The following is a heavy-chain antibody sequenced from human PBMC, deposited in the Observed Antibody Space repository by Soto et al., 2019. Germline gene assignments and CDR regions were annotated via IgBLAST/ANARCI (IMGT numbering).Heavy chain of an antibody. J-gene: IGHJ4*02. CDR3: ARGMGASIAVAGTEVH. V-gene: IGHV3-30-3*01. CDR2: ISYDGSNK. D-gene: IGHD6-19*01. CDR1: GFTFSSYA. Sequence: QVQLVESGGGVVQPGRSLRLSCAASGFTFSSYAMHWVRQAPGKGLEWVAVISYDGSNKYYADSVKGRFTISRDNSKNTLYLQRNSLRAEDTAVYYCARGMGASIAVAGTEVHWGQGTLVTVSS.